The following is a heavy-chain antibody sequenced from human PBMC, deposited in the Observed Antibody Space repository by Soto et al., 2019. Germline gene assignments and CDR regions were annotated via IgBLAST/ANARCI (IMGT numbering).Heavy chain of an antibody. J-gene: IGHJ4*02. V-gene: IGHV1-69*01. CDR3: ARIGAVGAPPGADF. CDR1: GGIFSSYS. Sequence: QVQLVQSGAEVKKPGSSVKVSCKASGGIFSSYSISWLRQAPGQGLEWMGAVIPILGQAYYAQNFQDRVTITADESTRTAYMDLIILRSDDTAVYFCARIGAVGAPPGADFWGQGTLVTVSS. D-gene: IGHD1-26*01. CDR2: VIPILGQA.